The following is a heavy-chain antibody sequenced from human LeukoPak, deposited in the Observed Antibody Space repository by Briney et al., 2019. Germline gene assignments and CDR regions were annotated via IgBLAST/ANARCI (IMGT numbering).Heavy chain of an antibody. J-gene: IGHJ4*02. V-gene: IGHV4-34*01. CDR2: INHSGST. CDR1: GGSFSGYY. Sequence: SETLSLTCAVYGGSFSGYYWSWIRQPPGKGLEWIGEINHSGSTNYNPPLKSRVTISVDTSKNQFSLKLSSVTAADTAVYYCARDYYYYGSGSYGGNFDCWGQGTLVTVSS. CDR3: ARDYYYYGSGSYGGNFDC. D-gene: IGHD3-10*01.